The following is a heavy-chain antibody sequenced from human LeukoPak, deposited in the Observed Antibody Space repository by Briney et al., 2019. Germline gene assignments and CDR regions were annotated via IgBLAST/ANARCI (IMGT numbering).Heavy chain of an antibody. CDR2: ISWNSGNI. CDR1: GFTFDDYA. D-gene: IGHD2-15*01. Sequence: GGSLRLSCAASGFTFDDYAMHWVRQAPGKGLEWVSGISWNSGNIGYGDSVKGRFTISRDNAKNSLYLQMNSLRAEDMALYYCANSMGGGLRGAFDIWGQGTMVTVPS. V-gene: IGHV3-9*03. J-gene: IGHJ3*02. CDR3: ANSMGGGLRGAFDI.